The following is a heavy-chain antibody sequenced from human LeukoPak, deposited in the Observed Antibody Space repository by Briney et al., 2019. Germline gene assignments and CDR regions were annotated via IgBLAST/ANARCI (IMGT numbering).Heavy chain of an antibody. CDR3: ARHYGP. Sequence: SETLSLTCTVSGGSISGSSYYWGWIRQPPGKGLEWIGSIYYSGSTYYNPSLKSRVTISVDTSKNQFSLKLNSVTATDTVVYYCARHYGPWGQGTLVTVSS. J-gene: IGHJ4*02. D-gene: IGHD3-10*01. CDR1: GGSISGSSYY. CDR2: IYYSGST. V-gene: IGHV4-39*01.